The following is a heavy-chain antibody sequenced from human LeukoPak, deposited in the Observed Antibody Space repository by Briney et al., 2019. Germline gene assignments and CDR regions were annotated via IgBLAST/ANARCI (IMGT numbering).Heavy chain of an antibody. D-gene: IGHD3-22*01. V-gene: IGHV3-23*01. Sequence: GGSLRLSCAASGFTFGNYAMSWVRQAPGKGLEWVSAMSGSGRSTYYADSVKGRFTISRDNSKNTLYLHMNSLRAEDTAVYYCSVMHRYYDGSGYWVQWGQGTLVTVSS. CDR1: GFTFGNYA. J-gene: IGHJ4*02. CDR3: SVMHRYYDGSGYWVQ. CDR2: MSGSGRST.